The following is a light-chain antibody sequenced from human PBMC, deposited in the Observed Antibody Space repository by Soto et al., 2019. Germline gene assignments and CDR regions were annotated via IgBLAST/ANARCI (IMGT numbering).Light chain of an antibody. V-gene: IGKV3-11*01. CDR3: QQRSNWPPIT. Sequence: IALTQSPATLSLYPGERATLSCRASQSVSSYLAWYQQKPGQAPRLLLYEASNRATGIPARFSGSGSWANVALTISSLETEHYAVYYCQQRSNWPPITFGQGTRLEIK. CDR2: EAS. J-gene: IGKJ5*01. CDR1: QSVSSY.